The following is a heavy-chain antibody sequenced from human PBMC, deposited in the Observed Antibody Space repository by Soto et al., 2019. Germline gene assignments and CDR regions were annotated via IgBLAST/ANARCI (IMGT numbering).Heavy chain of an antibody. D-gene: IGHD1-20*01. CDR2: INPNSGGT. V-gene: IGHV1-2*02. J-gene: IGHJ6*04. CDR1: GYTFTGYY. CDR3: ARDQVGIQGQPYYYLMDV. Sequence: GASVKVSCKASGYTFTGYYMHWVRQAPGQGLEWMGWINPNSGGTNYAQKFQGRVTMTRDTSISTAYMELSRLRSDDTAVYYCARDQVGIQGQPYYYLMDVCAEGSTVTVSS.